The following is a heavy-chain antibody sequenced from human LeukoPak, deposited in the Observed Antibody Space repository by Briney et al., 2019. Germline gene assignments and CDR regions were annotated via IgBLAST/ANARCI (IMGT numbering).Heavy chain of an antibody. CDR2: IDYSGNT. V-gene: IGHV4-34*01. CDR1: GGSLSGYY. Sequence: SETLSLTCAVYGGSLSGYYWSWIRQSPGKGMGWIGQIDYSGNTNSNPSLKSRVSISLHTSTNQISLRLSSVTAADTAVYYCAKHLALSWFGELLRWNYWGQGTLVTVSS. D-gene: IGHD3-10*01. J-gene: IGHJ4*02. CDR3: AKHLALSWFGELLRWNY.